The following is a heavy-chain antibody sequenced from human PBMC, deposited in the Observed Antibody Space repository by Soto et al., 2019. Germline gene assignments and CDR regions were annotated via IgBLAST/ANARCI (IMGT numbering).Heavy chain of an antibody. V-gene: IGHV3-30-3*01. J-gene: IGHJ6*02. D-gene: IGHD5-18*01. CDR3: ARDGHTAMGWYYYYGMDV. Sequence: QVQLVESGGGVVQPGRSLRLSCAASGFTFSSYAMHWVRQAPGKGLEWVAVISYDGSNKYYADSVKGRFTISRDNSKNTLYLQMNSLRDEDTAVYYCARDGHTAMGWYYYYGMDVWGQGTTVTVSS. CDR1: GFTFSSYA. CDR2: ISYDGSNK.